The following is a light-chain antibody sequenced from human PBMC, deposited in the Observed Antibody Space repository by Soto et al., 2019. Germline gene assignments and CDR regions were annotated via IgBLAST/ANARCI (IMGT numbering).Light chain of an antibody. CDR2: DAS. CDR1: QSVSSY. CDR3: QQRRNWPPIT. J-gene: IGKJ5*01. V-gene: IGKV3-11*01. Sequence: ETVLTHSPATLSLSPGERATLSCRASQSVSSYLAWYQQKPGQAHRLLIYDASNRATGIPARFSGSGSGTDFSLTISSLEPEDFSVYYCQQRRNWPPITFGQGTRLEI.